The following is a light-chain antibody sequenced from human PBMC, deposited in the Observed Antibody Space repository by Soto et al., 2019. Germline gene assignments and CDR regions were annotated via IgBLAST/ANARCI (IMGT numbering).Light chain of an antibody. V-gene: IGLV2-14*01. Sequence: QSALTQPVSVSGSPGQSITISCTGTSSDVGGYNYVSWYQQHPGKAPKLMIYEVTKRPSGVSNRFSGSKSGNTASLTISGLQAEDEADYYCSSYTSSSTPYYVFGTGTKLTVL. CDR1: SSDVGGYNY. CDR2: EVT. CDR3: SSYTSSSTPYYV. J-gene: IGLJ1*01.